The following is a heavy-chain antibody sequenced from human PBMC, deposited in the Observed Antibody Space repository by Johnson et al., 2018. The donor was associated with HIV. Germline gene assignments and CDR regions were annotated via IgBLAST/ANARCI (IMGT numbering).Heavy chain of an antibody. J-gene: IGHJ3*02. D-gene: IGHD3-22*01. Sequence: VQLVESGGGLVKPGGSLRLSFAASGFTFSDYYMSWVRQAPGKGLEWVSVIYSGGSSHYADSVKGRFTISRDNSKNTLYLQMNSLRAGDTAVYYCARGASDDSSGYRILGYAFDIWGQGTMVTVSS. CDR1: GFTFSDYY. CDR2: IYSGGSS. V-gene: IGHV3-66*01. CDR3: ARGASDDSSGYRILGYAFDI.